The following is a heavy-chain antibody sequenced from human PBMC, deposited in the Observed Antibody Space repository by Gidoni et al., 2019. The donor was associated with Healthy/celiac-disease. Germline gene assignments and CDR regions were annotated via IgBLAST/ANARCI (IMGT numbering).Heavy chain of an antibody. CDR2: INPNSSGT. J-gene: IGHJ4*02. V-gene: IGHV1-2*02. CDR1: GHTFTGYY. D-gene: IGHD3-10*01. CDR3: STTWVSGSYYNDY. Sequence: QVQLGQSGAEVKKPGAAWKASCKASGHTFTGYYMHWVRQAPGQGLAWMGGINPNSSGTNYAQKFQGRVTMTRDTSISTAYMGLRRLRSDVTAVYCCSTTWVSGSYYNDYRGQGTLVTVAS.